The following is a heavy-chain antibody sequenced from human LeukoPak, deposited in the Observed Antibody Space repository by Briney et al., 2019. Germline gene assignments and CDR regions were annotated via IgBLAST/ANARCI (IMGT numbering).Heavy chain of an antibody. CDR2: INHSGST. J-gene: IGHJ4*02. V-gene: IGHV4-34*01. CDR1: GGSFGGYY. D-gene: IGHD6-13*01. Sequence: SETLSLTCAVYGGSFGGYYWSWIRQPPGKGLEWIGEINHSGSTDYNPSLKSRVTISVDTSKSQFSLKLSSVTAADTAVYYCARGRQLVVADYWGQGTLVTVSS. CDR3: ARGRQLVVADY.